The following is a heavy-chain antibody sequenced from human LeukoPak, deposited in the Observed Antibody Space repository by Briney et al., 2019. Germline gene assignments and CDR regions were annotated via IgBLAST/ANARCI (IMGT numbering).Heavy chain of an antibody. CDR2: IDHSGNN. CDR3: ARCFYDSSGYYSYPFDY. V-gene: IGHV4-38-2*02. Sequence: SETLSLTCTVSGYSITSGYYWGWIRQPPGKGLEWIGSIDHSGNNFHNPSLKSRVTISVDTSKNQFSLKLNSVTAADTAVYFCARCFYDSSGYYSYPFDYWGQGTLVTVSS. CDR1: GYSITSGYY. D-gene: IGHD3-22*01. J-gene: IGHJ4*02.